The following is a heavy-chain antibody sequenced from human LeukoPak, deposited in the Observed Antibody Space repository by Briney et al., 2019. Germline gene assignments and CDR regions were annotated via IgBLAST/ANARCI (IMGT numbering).Heavy chain of an antibody. CDR2: ISGSGGST. CDR1: GFTFSSYA. D-gene: IGHD3-22*01. CDR3: AKDPHYYDSSGYSGFDAFDI. Sequence: GGSLRLSCAASGFTFSSYAMSWVRQAPGKGLEWVSAISGSGGSTYYADSVKGRFTISRDNSKNTLYLQMNSLRAEDTAVYYCAKDPHYYDSSGYSGFDAFDIWGQGTMVTVSS. V-gene: IGHV3-23*01. J-gene: IGHJ3*02.